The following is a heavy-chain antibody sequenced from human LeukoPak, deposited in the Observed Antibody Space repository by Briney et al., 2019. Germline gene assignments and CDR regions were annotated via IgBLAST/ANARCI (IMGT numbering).Heavy chain of an antibody. D-gene: IGHD3-16*01. Sequence: GGSLRLSCAASGFTVSSNYMSWVRQAPGKGLEWVSIIYTGGSIYYADSVKGRFTVSRDNSKNTLYLQMNSLRAEDTAVYYCAKPSLDYDYFDYWGQGTLVTVSS. J-gene: IGHJ4*02. V-gene: IGHV3-66*02. CDR3: AKPSLDYDYFDY. CDR1: GFTVSSNY. CDR2: IYTGGSI.